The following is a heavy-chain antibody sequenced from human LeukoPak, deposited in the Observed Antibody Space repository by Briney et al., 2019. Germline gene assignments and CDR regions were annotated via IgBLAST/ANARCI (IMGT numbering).Heavy chain of an antibody. D-gene: IGHD2-2*01. V-gene: IGHV3-48*02. CDR2: ISSTSNTI. CDR3: ARPSRSTGPAY. CDR1: GFIFSNYS. J-gene: IGHJ4*02. Sequence: GGSLRLSCAASGFIFSNYSMNWVRQAPGKGLEWVSWISSTSNTIYYADSVKGRFTISRDNAKNSLDLQMNSLRDEDTAVYYCARPSRSTGPAYWGQGTLVTVSS.